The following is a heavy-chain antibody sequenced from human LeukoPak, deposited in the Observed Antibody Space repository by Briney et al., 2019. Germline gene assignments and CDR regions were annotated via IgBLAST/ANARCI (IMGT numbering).Heavy chain of an antibody. J-gene: IGHJ4*02. Sequence: PGGSLRLSCAASGFTFSSYGMHWVRQAPGKGLEWVAVISNDESKKYYADSVKGRFTISRDNSKNTLSLQVSSLRAEGTAVYYCAKDRYSYAFEYFESWGQGTLVTVSS. CDR1: GFTFSSYG. V-gene: IGHV3-30*18. CDR2: ISNDESKK. CDR3: AKDRYSYAFEYFES. D-gene: IGHD3-16*01.